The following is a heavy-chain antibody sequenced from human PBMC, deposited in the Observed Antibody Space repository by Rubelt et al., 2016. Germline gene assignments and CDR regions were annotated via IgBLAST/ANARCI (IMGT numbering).Heavy chain of an antibody. Sequence: QVQLQESGPGLVKPSDTLSLTCAVSGYSISSSNWWGWIRQPPGKELEWIGYVYYSGSTNYNPSLKSRVTISVDTSKNQFSLKLSSVTAADTAVYYCARLQWELSTIDFWGQGTLVTVSS. CDR2: VYYSGST. CDR3: ARLQWELSTIDF. V-gene: IGHV4-28*01. D-gene: IGHD1-26*01. CDR1: GYSISSSNW. J-gene: IGHJ4*02.